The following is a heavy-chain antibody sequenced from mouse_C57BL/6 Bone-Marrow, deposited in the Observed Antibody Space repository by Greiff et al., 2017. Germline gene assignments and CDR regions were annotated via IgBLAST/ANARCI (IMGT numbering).Heavy chain of an antibody. J-gene: IGHJ3*01. CDR1: GYTFTDYY. D-gene: IGHD2-1*01. CDR3: AFLYGNYGWFAY. V-gene: IGHV1-19*01. CDR2: INPYNGGT. Sequence: VQLKQSGPVLVKPGASVKMSCKASGYTFTDYYMNWVKQSHGKSLEWIGVINPYNGGTSYNQKFKGKATLTVDKSSSTAYMELNSLTSEDSAVYYCAFLYGNYGWFAYWGQGTLVTVSA.